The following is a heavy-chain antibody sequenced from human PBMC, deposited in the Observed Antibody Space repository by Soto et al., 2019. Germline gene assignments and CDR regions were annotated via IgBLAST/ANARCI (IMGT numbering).Heavy chain of an antibody. CDR2: IIPHFGPA. CDR3: ARGALLDLHNYFALDV. Sequence: QVQLVQSGAEVKKPGSSVKVSCKASGDSFNNDGVNWVRQAPGQGLEWVGGIIPHFGPAKYPQKFQGRATITADTPTNTVFMELLSLTSDDTAIYYCARGALLDLHNYFALDVWGQGTEVSVSS. V-gene: IGHV1-69*06. D-gene: IGHD3-10*01. CDR1: GDSFNNDG. J-gene: IGHJ6*02.